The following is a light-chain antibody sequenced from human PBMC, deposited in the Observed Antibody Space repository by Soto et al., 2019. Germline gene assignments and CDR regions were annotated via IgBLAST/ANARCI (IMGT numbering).Light chain of an antibody. V-gene: IGKV1-5*03. CDR2: KAS. CDR3: QQYNSYRA. Sequence: DIQMTQSPSTLSASVGDRVTITCRASQSISNWLDWHQQKPGKAPKLLIYKASSLESGVPSRFSGSVSGTEFTLTISSLQPDDFATYYCQQYNSYRAFGQGTKVEIK. CDR1: QSISNW. J-gene: IGKJ1*01.